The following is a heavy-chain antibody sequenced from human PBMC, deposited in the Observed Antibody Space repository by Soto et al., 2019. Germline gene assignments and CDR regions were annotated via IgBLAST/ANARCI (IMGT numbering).Heavy chain of an antibody. CDR3: AKGRYNFNEPPDY. Sequence: GGSLRLSCAASGFTFDDYAMHWVRQAPGKGLEWVSGISWNSGSIGYADSVKGRFTISRDNAKNSLYLQMNSLRAEDTALYYCAKGRYNFNEPPDYWGQGTLVTVSS. J-gene: IGHJ4*02. CDR1: GFTFDDYA. D-gene: IGHD1-1*01. V-gene: IGHV3-9*01. CDR2: ISWNSGSI.